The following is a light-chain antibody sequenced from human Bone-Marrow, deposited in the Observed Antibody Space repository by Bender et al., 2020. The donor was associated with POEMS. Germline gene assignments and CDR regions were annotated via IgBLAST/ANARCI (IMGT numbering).Light chain of an antibody. J-gene: IGLJ2*01. Sequence: SYELTQPPSVSVSPGQTASITCSGDKLGDRYAAWYQQRPGQSPVLVIYHDVKRPSGIPERFSGSSSGNTATLTISRVEAGDDADYYCQVWAGSSDHPYVVFGGGTKLTVL. CDR1: KLGDRY. CDR2: HDV. V-gene: IGLV3-1*01. CDR3: QVWAGSSDHPYVV.